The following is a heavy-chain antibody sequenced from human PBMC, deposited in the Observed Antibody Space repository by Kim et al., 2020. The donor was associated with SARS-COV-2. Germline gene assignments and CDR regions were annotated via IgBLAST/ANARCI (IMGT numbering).Heavy chain of an antibody. CDR1: GFTFSSYA. D-gene: IGHD3-10*01. CDR2: ISGSGGST. CDR3: AKYTGGAPQFGELFF. V-gene: IGHV3-23*01. Sequence: GGSLRLSCAASGFTFSSYAMSWVRQAPGKGLEWVSAISGSGGSTYYADSVKGRFTISRDNSKNTLYLQMNSLRAEDTAVYYCAKYTGGAPQFGELFFGGQGTLVTVSS. J-gene: IGHJ4*02.